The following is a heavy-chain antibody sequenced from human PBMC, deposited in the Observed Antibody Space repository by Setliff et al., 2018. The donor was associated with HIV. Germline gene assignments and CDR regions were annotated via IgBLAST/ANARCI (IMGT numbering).Heavy chain of an antibody. D-gene: IGHD2-15*01. CDR3: ARGGGYPDY. CDR1: GGSISSYY. Sequence: TSETLSLTCSVSGGSISSYYWSWIRQPPGKGLEWIGYIYYSGSTNYNPSLKSRVTISVDTSKNQFSLKLSSVTAADTAVYYCARGGGYPDYWGQGTLVTVSS. V-gene: IGHV4-59*08. CDR2: IYYSGST. J-gene: IGHJ4*02.